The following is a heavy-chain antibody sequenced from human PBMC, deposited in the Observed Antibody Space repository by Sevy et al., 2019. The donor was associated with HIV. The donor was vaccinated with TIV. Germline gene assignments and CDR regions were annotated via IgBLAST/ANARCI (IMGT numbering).Heavy chain of an antibody. CDR3: ARAVPATDAFDI. J-gene: IGHJ3*02. Sequence: GGSLRLSCAASGFTFSSYAMSWVRQAPGKGLEWVSAISGSGGSTYYADSMKGRFSISRDNAKNSLYLQMISLRAEDTAVFYCARAVPATDAFDIWGQGTLVTVSS. V-gene: IGHV3-23*01. CDR1: GFTFSSYA. D-gene: IGHD6-19*01. CDR2: ISGSGGST.